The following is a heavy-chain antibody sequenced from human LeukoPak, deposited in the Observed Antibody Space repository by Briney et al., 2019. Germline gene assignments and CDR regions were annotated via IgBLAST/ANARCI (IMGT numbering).Heavy chain of an antibody. J-gene: IGHJ4*02. CDR3: AKTPPNCSGGSCYEDY. V-gene: IGHV3-23*01. D-gene: IGHD2-15*01. Sequence: GGSLRLSCAASGFTFSSYAMSWVRQAPGKGLEWVSAIRGSGGSTYYADSVKGRFTISRDNSKNTLYLQMNSLRAGDTAVYYCAKTPPNCSGGSCYEDYWGQGTLVTVSS. CDR2: IRGSGGST. CDR1: GFTFSSYA.